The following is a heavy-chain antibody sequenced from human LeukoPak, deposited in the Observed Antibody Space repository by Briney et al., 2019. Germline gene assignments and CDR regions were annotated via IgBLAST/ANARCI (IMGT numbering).Heavy chain of an antibody. CDR2: IHYSGST. J-gene: IGHJ4*02. D-gene: IGHD3-3*01. CDR3: ARSWSGYYPTYYFDY. CDR1: GGSISGYY. V-gene: IGHV4-59*08. Sequence: PSETLSLTCTVSGGSISGYYGSWIRQPPGKGLEWIGYIHYSGSTSYSPSLKSRVTFSLDTSKMQFSLKVNSVTAADTAVYYCARSWSGYYPTYYFDYWGQGTLVTVSS.